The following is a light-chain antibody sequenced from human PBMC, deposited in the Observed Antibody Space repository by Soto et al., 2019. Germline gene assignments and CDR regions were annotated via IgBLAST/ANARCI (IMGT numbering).Light chain of an antibody. CDR3: SSYTTTNTYV. CDR2: EVI. J-gene: IGLJ1*01. Sequence: SALTQPASVSGSPGQSITISCTGTSSDVGGYNYVSWYQQYPGKAPELMIYEVINRPSGVSYRFSGSKSGNTASLTISGLQAEDEADYYCSSYTTTNTYVFGTGTKVNVL. V-gene: IGLV2-14*01. CDR1: SSDVGGYNY.